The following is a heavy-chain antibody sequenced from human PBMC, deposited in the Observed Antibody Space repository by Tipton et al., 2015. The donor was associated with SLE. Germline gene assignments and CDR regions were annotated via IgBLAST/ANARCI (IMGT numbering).Heavy chain of an antibody. D-gene: IGHD2-2*01. CDR3: ARDMSTVPAAPFDY. J-gene: IGHJ4*02. CDR2: IWDDGSKK. CDR1: GFTFSNYG. V-gene: IGHV3-33*01. Sequence: SLRLSCAASGFTFSNYGMHWVRQAPGKGREWVAVIWDDGSKKYHADSVKGRFAISRDNSKNTLYLQMNSLRAEDTAFYYCARDMSTVPAAPFDYWGQGTLVTVSS.